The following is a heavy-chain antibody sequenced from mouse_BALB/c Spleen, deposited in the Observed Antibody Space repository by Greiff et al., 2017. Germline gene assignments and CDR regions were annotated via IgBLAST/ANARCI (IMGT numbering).Heavy chain of an antibody. CDR1: GFTFSSYT. CDR3: ARDYGNYIAY. V-gene: IGHV5-4*02. D-gene: IGHD2-1*01. CDR2: ISDGGSYT. Sequence: EVMLVESGGGLVKPGGSLKLSCAASGFTFSSYTMYWVRQTPEKRLEWVATISDGGSYTYYPDSVKGRFTISRDNAKNNLYLQMSSLKSEDTAMYYCARDYGNYIAYWGQGTLVTVSA. J-gene: IGHJ3*01.